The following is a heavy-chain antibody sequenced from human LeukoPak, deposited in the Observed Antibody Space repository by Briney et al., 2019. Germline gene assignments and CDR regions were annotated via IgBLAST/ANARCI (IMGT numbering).Heavy chain of an antibody. CDR3: AREVSDYLRGYFDY. V-gene: IGHV3-48*03. D-gene: IGHD4-17*01. CDR1: GFTFSSYE. Sequence: GGSLRLSCAASGFTFSSYEMNWVRQAPGKGLEWVSSISSSGSSIYYADSVKGRFTISRDNAKNSLYLQMNSLRAEDTAIYYCAREVSDYLRGYFDYWGQGTLVPVSS. CDR2: ISSSGSSI. J-gene: IGHJ4*02.